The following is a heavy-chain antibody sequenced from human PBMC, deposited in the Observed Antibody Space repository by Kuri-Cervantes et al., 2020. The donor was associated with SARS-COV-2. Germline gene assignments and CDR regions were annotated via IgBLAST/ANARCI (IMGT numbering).Heavy chain of an antibody. V-gene: IGHV3-23*01. J-gene: IGHJ4*02. Sequence: GGSLRLSCAASGFTLSSYAMSWVRQAPGKGLEWVSVISASGASTYYADSVKDRFTISRDNSKNTLYLQMNSLRAEDTAVYYCAKVGTSIAVSGRFDYWGQGTLVTVSS. CDR3: AKVGTSIAVSGRFDY. CDR2: ISASGAST. D-gene: IGHD6-19*01. CDR1: GFTLSSYA.